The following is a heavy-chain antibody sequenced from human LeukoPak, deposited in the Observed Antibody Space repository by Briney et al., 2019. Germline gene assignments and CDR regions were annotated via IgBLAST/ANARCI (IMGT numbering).Heavy chain of an antibody. V-gene: IGHV3-30-3*01. CDR2: ISYDGSNK. CDR3: ARHVYYYGMDV. Sequence: GGSLRLSCAASGFTLSSYAMHWVRQAPGKGLEWVAVISYDGSNKYYADSVKGRFTISRDNSKNTLYLQMNSLRAEDTAVYYCARHVYYYGMDVWGQGTTVTVSS. CDR1: GFTLSSYA. J-gene: IGHJ6*02.